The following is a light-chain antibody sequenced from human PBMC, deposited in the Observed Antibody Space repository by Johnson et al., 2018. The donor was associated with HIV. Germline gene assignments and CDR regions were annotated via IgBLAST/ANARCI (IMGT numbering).Light chain of an antibody. V-gene: IGLV1-51*02. CDR1: SSNIGNNY. Sequence: QSILTQPPSVSAAPGQKVTISCSGSSSNIGNNYVYWYQQLPGTAPKLLIYENNKRPSGIPDRFSGSKSGTSATLGITGLQTGDEADYYCGTWDYSLSGYVFGSGTKVTVL. CDR3: GTWDYSLSGYV. CDR2: ENN. J-gene: IGLJ1*01.